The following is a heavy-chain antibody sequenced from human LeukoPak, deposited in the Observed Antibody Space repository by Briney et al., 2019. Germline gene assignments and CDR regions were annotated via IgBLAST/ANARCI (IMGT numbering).Heavy chain of an antibody. CDR3: AREGQQLIIKRGAFDI. CDR2: LYYSGST. J-gene: IGHJ3*02. V-gene: IGHV4-59*01. Sequence: SETLSLTCTVSGGSISSYYWSWIRQPPGKGLEWIGYLYYSGSTNFNPSLKSRVTISVDTSKNQFSLKLSSVTAADTAVYYCAREGQQLIIKRGAFDIRGQGTMVTVSS. D-gene: IGHD6-13*01. CDR1: GGSISSYY.